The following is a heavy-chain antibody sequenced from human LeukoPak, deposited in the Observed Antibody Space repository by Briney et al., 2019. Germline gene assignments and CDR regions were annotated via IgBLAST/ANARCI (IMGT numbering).Heavy chain of an antibody. V-gene: IGHV4-39*01. J-gene: IGHJ4*02. CDR1: GGSISSSSNY. CDR3: ARLYYDSSGYYQICYFDY. Sequence: SETLSLTCTVSGGSISSSSNYWGWIRQPPGKGLECIESIYYSGSTYYNPSLKSRVTISVDTSKNQFSLNLSSVTAADTAVYYCARLYYDSSGYYQICYFDYWGQGPLVTVSS. D-gene: IGHD3-22*01. CDR2: IYYSGST.